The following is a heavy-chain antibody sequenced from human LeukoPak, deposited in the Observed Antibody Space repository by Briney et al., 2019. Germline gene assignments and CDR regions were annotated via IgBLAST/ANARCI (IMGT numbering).Heavy chain of an antibody. CDR2: ISGSGGST. D-gene: IGHD3-3*01. CDR1: GFTFSDHA. J-gene: IGHJ4*02. V-gene: IGHV3-23*01. CDR3: ANFFDLTDY. Sequence: PGGSLRLSCAASGFTFSDHAMSWVRQAPGKGLEWVSAISGSGGSTYYADSVKGRFTISRDNSKNTLYLQMNSLRAEDTAVYYCANFFDLTDYWGQGTLVTVSS.